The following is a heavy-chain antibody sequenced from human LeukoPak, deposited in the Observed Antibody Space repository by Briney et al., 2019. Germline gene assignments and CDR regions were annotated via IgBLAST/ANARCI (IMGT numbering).Heavy chain of an antibody. D-gene: IGHD2-8*01. CDR2: IYSGGST. Sequence: GGSLRLSCAASGFTVSSNYMSWVRQAPGKGLEWVSVIYSGGSTYYADSVKGRFTISRDNSKNTLYLQMNSLRAEDTAVYYCARGPSTMLHQATDYWGQGTLVTVSS. J-gene: IGHJ4*02. CDR3: ARGPSTMLHQATDY. V-gene: IGHV3-53*01. CDR1: GFTVSSNY.